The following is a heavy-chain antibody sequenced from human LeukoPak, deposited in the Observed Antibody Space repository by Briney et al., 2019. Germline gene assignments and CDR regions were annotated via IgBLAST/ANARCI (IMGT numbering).Heavy chain of an antibody. V-gene: IGHV3-74*01. CDR1: GFTFIAYG. CDR2: INPDGTST. D-gene: IGHD2-21*02. Sequence: GGSLRLSCAASGFTFIAYGMQWVRQAPGKGLVWVSRINPDGTSTSYADSVKGRFTVSRDNAKNTLNLQVNSLRAEDTAVYFCTRELPREVTLDYWGRGTLVTVSS. CDR3: TRELPREVTLDY. J-gene: IGHJ4*01.